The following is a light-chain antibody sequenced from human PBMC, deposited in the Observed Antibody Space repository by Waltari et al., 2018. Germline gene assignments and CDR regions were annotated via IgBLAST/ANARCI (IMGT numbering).Light chain of an antibody. V-gene: IGKV2-30*02. Sequence: DVVMTQTPLSLPVTLGQPASISCRSSQSLVHSNGNTYLNWFQQRPGQSPRRLIYQVSKRDSGVPDRFSGSGSCTDFTLRISRVEAEDVGVYYCMQGTHWPPYTFGQGTKLEIK. J-gene: IGKJ2*01. CDR3: MQGTHWPPYT. CDR1: QSLVHSNGNTY. CDR2: QVS.